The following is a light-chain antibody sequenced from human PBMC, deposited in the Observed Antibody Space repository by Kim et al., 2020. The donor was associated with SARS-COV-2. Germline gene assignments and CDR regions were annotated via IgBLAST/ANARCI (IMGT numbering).Light chain of an antibody. CDR2: SSN. V-gene: IGLV1-44*01. CDR1: SSNIETNS. CDR3: AAWDDNLNGWV. Sequence: GQRVTISCSGGSSNIETNSVNWYQQLPGTAPKLVIYSSNQRPSGVPDRFSGSKSGSSASLAISGVHSEDESDYFCAAWDDNLNGWVFGGGTQLTVL. J-gene: IGLJ3*02.